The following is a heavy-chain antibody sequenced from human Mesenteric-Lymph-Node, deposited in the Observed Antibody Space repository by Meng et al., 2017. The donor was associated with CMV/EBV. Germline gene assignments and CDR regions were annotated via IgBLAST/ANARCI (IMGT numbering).Heavy chain of an antibody. Sequence: GGSLRLSCIASGFTVSSNYMSWVRQAPGKGLEWVSLIYIDGTTYYADSVKGRFTISRDNPKNAFYLQMSSLRAEDTAVYYCARAMGTTNNYYALDVWGQGTTVTVSS. CDR1: GFTVSSNY. CDR3: ARAMGTTNNYYALDV. V-gene: IGHV3-53*01. J-gene: IGHJ6*02. CDR2: IYIDGTT. D-gene: IGHD1-26*01.